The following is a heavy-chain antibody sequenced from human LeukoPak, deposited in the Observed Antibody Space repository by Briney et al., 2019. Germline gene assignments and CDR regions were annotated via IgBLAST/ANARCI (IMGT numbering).Heavy chain of an antibody. CDR2: IYYSGST. CDR1: GGSISSSSYY. D-gene: IGHD3-22*01. Sequence: SETLSLTCTVSGGSISSSSYYWGWIRQPPGKGLEWIGSIYYSGSTYYNPSLKSRVTISVDTSKNQFSLKLSSVTAADTAVYYCARQGYYYDSSGYQDYWGQGTLVTVSS. CDR3: ARQGYYYDSSGYQDY. J-gene: IGHJ4*02. V-gene: IGHV4-39*01.